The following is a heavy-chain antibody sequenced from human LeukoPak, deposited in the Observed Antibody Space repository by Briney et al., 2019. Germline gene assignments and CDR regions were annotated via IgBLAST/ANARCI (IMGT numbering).Heavy chain of an antibody. Sequence: PGGSLRLSRAASGFTFSDFYMSWVRQTPGQGLEWLTYISSSGKDISYADSVKGRFTVSRDNAKNSLFLQMSSLRAEDTAVYYCAKTARVYDHWGQGTLVTVS. CDR3: AKTARVYDH. V-gene: IGHV3-11*04. D-gene: IGHD5/OR15-5a*01. CDR2: ISSSGKDI. CDR1: GFTFSDFY. J-gene: IGHJ4*02.